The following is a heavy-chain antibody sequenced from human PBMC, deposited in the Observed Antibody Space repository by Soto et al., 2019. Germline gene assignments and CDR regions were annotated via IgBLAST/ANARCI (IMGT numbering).Heavy chain of an antibody. CDR1: GFTFSSYS. V-gene: IGHV3-23*01. CDR3: AKKVNSGPGSQYFDY. D-gene: IGHD3-10*01. J-gene: IGHJ4*02. Sequence: LRLSCAASGFTFSSYSMSWVRQAPGKGLEWVSGFRTGGDDGTTYYADSVKGRFTISRDNSKNTLFLQMNSLRVEDTAIYYCAKKVNSGPGSQYFDYWGQGTLVTVSS. CDR2: FRTGGDDGTT.